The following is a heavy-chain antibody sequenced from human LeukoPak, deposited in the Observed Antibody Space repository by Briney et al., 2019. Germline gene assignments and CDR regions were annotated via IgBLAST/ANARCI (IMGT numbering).Heavy chain of an antibody. CDR3: ARDVSLYGGMSGWFDP. CDR1: GFTFSSYA. J-gene: IGHJ5*02. Sequence: GGSLRLSCAASGFTFSSYAMHWVRQAPGKGLGWMAVIAHDGTSTVQSDSVKGRLTLSRDNSKNTLSLQMNSLSAEDTAVYYCARDVSLYGGMSGWFDPWGQGTLVTVSS. D-gene: IGHD4-23*01. V-gene: IGHV3-30*14. CDR2: IAHDGTST.